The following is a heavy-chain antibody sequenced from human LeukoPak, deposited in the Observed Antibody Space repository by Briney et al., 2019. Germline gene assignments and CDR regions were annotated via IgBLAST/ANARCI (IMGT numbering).Heavy chain of an antibody. Sequence: ASVKVSCKASGYTFTSYGISWVRQAPGQGLEWMGWISAYNGNTNYAQKLQGRVTMTTDTSTSTAYMELRSLRSDDTAVYYCARDLRSSGWYRPFYYYYYMDVWGKGTTVTVSS. V-gene: IGHV1-18*01. CDR2: ISAYNGNT. J-gene: IGHJ6*03. CDR3: ARDLRSSGWYRPFYYYYYMDV. D-gene: IGHD6-19*01. CDR1: GYTFTSYG.